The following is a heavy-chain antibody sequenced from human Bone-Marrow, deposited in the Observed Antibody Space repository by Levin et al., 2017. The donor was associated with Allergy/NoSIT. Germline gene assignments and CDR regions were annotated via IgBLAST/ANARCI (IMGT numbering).Heavy chain of an antibody. J-gene: IGHJ4*02. CDR1: GFTFSNFG. Sequence: GGSLRLSCAASGFTFSNFGMNWVRQAPGKGLEWVAVIWFDGTNKYYADSVKGRFTISRDNSKNMLYLQMSSLRAEDTAVYYCARDGALYGAYPNFDYWGQGTLVTVSS. D-gene: IGHD4-17*01. V-gene: IGHV3-33*01. CDR3: ARDGALYGAYPNFDY. CDR2: IWFDGTNK.